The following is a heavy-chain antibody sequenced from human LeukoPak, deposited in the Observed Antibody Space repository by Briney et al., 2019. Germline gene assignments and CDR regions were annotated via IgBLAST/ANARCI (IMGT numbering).Heavy chain of an antibody. V-gene: IGHV3-23*01. CDR3: AKLSGYGFSYGVDV. CDR2: ISGSGGTT. Sequence: GGSLRLSCAASGFTFSDYAMSWVRQAPGKGLEWASGISGSGGTTSYADSVKGRFTISRDNSENTLFLQMNSLRAEDTAIYFCAKLSGYGFSYGVDVWGQGTTVTVSS. CDR1: GFTFSDYA. J-gene: IGHJ6*02. D-gene: IGHD5-18*01.